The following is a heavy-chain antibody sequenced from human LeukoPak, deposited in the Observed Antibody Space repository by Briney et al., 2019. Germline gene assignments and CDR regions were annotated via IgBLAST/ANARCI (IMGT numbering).Heavy chain of an antibody. Sequence: SETLSLTCTVSGGSISSYYWSWMRQPPGKGLEWIGYIYYSGSTNYNPSLKSRVTISVDTSRNQFSLKLSSVTAADTAAYYCARGLYDSSVLAPFQHWGQGTLVTVSS. CDR1: GGSISSYY. V-gene: IGHV4-59*01. J-gene: IGHJ1*01. CDR2: IYYSGST. D-gene: IGHD3-22*01. CDR3: ARGLYDSSVLAPFQH.